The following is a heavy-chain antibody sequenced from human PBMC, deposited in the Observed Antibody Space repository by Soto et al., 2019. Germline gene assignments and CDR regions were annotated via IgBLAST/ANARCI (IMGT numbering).Heavy chain of an antibody. Sequence: ASVKVSCKVSGYTLTELSMHWVRQAPGKGLEWMGGFDPEDGETIYAQKFQGRVTMTEGTSTDTAYMELSSLRSEDTAVYYCATWRLSYCISTSCDGIRNWFDSWGQGTLVTVSS. CDR1: GYTLTELS. CDR2: FDPEDGET. D-gene: IGHD2-2*01. V-gene: IGHV1-24*01. J-gene: IGHJ5*01. CDR3: ATWRLSYCISTSCDGIRNWFDS.